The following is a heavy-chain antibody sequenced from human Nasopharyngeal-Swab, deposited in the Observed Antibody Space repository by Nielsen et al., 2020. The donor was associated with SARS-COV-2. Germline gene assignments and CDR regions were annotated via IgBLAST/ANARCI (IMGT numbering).Heavy chain of an antibody. J-gene: IGHJ3*01. CDR1: GFPLASYA. CDR3: VRGQKAFDV. Sequence: GESLKISCKPSGFPLASYAVTWVRQAPGRGLEWLGFIATNTYGGTAKYAASVRGRCTISRDDSRNFAYLQMDGLTFDDTALYHCVRGQKAFDVWGQGAMVTVSS. CDR2: IATNTYGGTA. V-gene: IGHV3-49*02.